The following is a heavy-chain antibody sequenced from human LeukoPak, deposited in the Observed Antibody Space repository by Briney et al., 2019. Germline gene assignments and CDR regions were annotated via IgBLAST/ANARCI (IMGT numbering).Heavy chain of an antibody. CDR2: IYYSGST. D-gene: IGHD3-10*01. J-gene: IGHJ4*02. CDR3: ARLRGEYDY. CDR1: GVSINNYY. V-gene: IGHV4-59*01. Sequence: SETLSLTCTVSGVSINNYYWSWIRQPPGKGLEWIGYIYYSGSTNYNPSLKSRVTISVDVSKNQFSLRLSSVTAADTAVYYCARLRGEYDYWGQGSLVTVSS.